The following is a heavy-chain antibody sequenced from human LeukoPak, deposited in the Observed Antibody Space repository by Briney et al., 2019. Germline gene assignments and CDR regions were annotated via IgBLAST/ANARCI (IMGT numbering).Heavy chain of an antibody. CDR3: ARRISMMTPFDY. Sequence: SETLSLTCTVSGGSISSSSYYWGCIRQPPGKGLEWIGYISNSGKTNYNIPLKSRVTISVDTSRNQFSLKLNSVTPADTAVYYCARRISMMTPFDYWGQGTLVTVSS. CDR2: ISNSGKT. CDR1: GGSISSSSYY. J-gene: IGHJ4*02. V-gene: IGHV4-61*05. D-gene: IGHD3-22*01.